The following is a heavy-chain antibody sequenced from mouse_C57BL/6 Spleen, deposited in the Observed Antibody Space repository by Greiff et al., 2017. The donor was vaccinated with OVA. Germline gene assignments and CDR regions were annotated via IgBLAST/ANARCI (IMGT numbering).Heavy chain of an antibody. J-gene: IGHJ2*01. CDR2: IHPNSGST. D-gene: IGHD1-1*01. Sequence: QVHVKQPGAELVKPGASVKLSCKASGYTFTSYWMHWVKQRPGQGLEWIGMIHPNSGSTNYNEKFKSKATLTVDKSSSTAYMQLSSLTSEDSAVYYCATTVVGGDFDYWGQGTTLTVSS. V-gene: IGHV1-64*01. CDR3: ATTVVGGDFDY. CDR1: GYTFTSYW.